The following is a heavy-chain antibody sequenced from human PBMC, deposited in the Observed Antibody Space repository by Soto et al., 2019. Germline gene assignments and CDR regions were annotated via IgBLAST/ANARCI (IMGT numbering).Heavy chain of an antibody. Sequence: GGSLRLSCAASGFTFSEYYMSWIRQAPGKGLEWVSYISSSGSTIYYADSVKGRFTISRDNAKNSLYLQMNSLRAEDTAVYYCARVRGCSSTNCKQAFDIWGQGTMVTVSS. D-gene: IGHD2-2*01. CDR2: ISSSGSTI. CDR3: ARVRGCSSTNCKQAFDI. V-gene: IGHV3-11*01. CDR1: GFTFSEYY. J-gene: IGHJ3*02.